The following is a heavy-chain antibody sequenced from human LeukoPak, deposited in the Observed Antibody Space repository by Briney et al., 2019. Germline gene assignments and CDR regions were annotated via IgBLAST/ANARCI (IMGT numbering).Heavy chain of an antibody. J-gene: IGHJ3*02. CDR1: GFTFSSYS. Sequence: GGSLRLSCAASGFTFSSYSMNWVRQAPGKGLEWISSISSSSSYIYYADSVKGRFTISRDNAKNSLYLQMNSLRAEDTAVYYCARGAGYCSSTSCYQDDAFDIWGQGTVVTVSS. V-gene: IGHV3-21*01. CDR2: ISSSSSYI. D-gene: IGHD2-2*01. CDR3: ARGAGYCSSTSCYQDDAFDI.